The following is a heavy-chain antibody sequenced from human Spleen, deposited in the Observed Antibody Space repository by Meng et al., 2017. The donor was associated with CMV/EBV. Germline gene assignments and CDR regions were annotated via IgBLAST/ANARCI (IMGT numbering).Heavy chain of an antibody. CDR3: ARAGFVVVPAAIRDS. CDR1: GYTFTGYY. CDR2: INPNSGGT. V-gene: IGHV1-2*02. D-gene: IGHD2-2*01. J-gene: IGHJ5*01. Sequence: ASVKVSCKASGYTFTGYYMHWVRQAPGQGLEWMGWINPNSGGTNYAQKFQGRVTMTRDTSNSTAYMEVSRLRSDDTAVYYCARAGFVVVPAAIRDSWGQGTLVTVSS.